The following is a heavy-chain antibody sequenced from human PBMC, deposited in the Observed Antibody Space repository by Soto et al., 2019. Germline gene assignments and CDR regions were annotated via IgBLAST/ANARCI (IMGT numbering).Heavy chain of an antibody. CDR2: ISAYNGNT. CDR1: GYTFTSYG. CDR3: ARTACSSTSCYSHYGYFDY. D-gene: IGHD2-2*01. J-gene: IGHJ4*03. V-gene: IGHV1-18*01. Sequence: ASVKVSCKASGYTFTSYGISWVRQAPGQGLEWMGWISAYNGNTNYAQKLQGRVTMTTDTSTSTAYMELRSLRSDDTAVYYCARTACSSTSCYSHYGYFDYWGQGTLVTVSS.